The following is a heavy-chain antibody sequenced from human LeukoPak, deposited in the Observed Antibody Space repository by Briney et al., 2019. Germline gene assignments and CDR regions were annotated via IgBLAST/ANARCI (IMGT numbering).Heavy chain of an antibody. CDR1: GFTFSGSA. V-gene: IGHV3-73*01. D-gene: IGHD5-18*01. Sequence: GGSLRLSCAASGFTFSGSAMHWVRQAPGKGLEWVGRIRSKTNSYATAYAASVKGRFTISRDDSKNTAYLQLNSLKTEDTAVYYCSRLGFNVDTDYWGQGTLVTVSS. CDR2: IRSKTNSYAT. J-gene: IGHJ4*02. CDR3: SRLGFNVDTDY.